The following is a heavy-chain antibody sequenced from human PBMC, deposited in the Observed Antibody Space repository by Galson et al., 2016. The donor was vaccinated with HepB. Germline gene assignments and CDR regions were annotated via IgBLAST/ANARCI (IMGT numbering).Heavy chain of an antibody. D-gene: IGHD2/OR15-2a*01. CDR1: EFLFSGHW. CDR2: IDPSDSYT. Sequence: SLRLSCAASEFLFSGHWMTWVRQMPGKGLEWMGRIDPSDSYTNYSPSFEGHVTISSDKSIATAYLQWTSLKASDTAMYYCARHRSMLAPPLFDIWGQGIMVTVSS. CDR3: ARHRSMLAPPLFDI. V-gene: IGHV5-10-1*01. J-gene: IGHJ3*02.